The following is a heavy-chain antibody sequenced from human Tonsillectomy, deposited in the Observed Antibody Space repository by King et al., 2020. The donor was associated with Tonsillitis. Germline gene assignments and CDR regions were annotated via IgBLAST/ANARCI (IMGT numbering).Heavy chain of an antibody. Sequence: VQLVESGGGLVQPGRSLRLSCTSSGFNISDHAMSWFRRAPGKGLEWVGFIRRRAYGGTADYASSVEVRFSILRDDSKSIAYLQMTSLKTEDTGVYYCSRAASGYNAFDIWGQGTMVTVSS. CDR2: IRRRAYGGTA. J-gene: IGHJ3*02. V-gene: IGHV3-49*03. CDR1: GFNISDHA. D-gene: IGHD3-22*01. CDR3: SRAASGYNAFDI.